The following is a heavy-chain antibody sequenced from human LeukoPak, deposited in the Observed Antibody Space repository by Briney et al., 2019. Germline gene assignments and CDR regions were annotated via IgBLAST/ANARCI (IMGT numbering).Heavy chain of an antibody. J-gene: IGHJ6*02. D-gene: IGHD4-23*01. Sequence: ASVKVSCRASGYTFTDYYMHWVRQAPGQGLEWMGWLNPNTLVTKYAQHFQGRVSMAWDTSISTGYMDLHSLTSDDTAVYYCARKDGGRDGMDVWGQGTTVTVSS. CDR1: GYTFTDYY. CDR3: ARKDGGRDGMDV. V-gene: IGHV1-2*02. CDR2: LNPNTLVT.